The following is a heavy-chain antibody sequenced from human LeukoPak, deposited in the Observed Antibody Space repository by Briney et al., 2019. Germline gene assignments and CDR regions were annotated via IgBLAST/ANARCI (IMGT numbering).Heavy chain of an antibody. CDR1: GYTFTSYA. J-gene: IGHJ4*02. CDR3: AREAGGYCSSTSCYSIDY. Sequence: ASVKVSCKASGYTFTSYAMHWVRQAPGQRLEWMGWINAGNGNTRYSQKFQGRVTITRDTSASTAYMELSRLRSDDTAVYYCAREAGGYCSSTSCYSIDYWGQGTLVTVSS. D-gene: IGHD2-2*01. CDR2: INAGNGNT. V-gene: IGHV1-3*01.